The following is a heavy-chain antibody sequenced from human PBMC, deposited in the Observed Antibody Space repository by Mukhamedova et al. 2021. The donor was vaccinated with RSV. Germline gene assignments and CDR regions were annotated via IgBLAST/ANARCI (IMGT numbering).Heavy chain of an antibody. D-gene: IGHD3-22*01. CDR3: ARGSRYYYDSSGYPRYYFDY. J-gene: IGHJ4*02. V-gene: IGHV4-39*07. CDR2: GGST. Sequence: GGSTYYNSSLKSRVTISVDTSKNQFSLKLSSVTAADTAVYSCARGSRYYYDSSGYPRYYFDYWGQGTLVTVSS.